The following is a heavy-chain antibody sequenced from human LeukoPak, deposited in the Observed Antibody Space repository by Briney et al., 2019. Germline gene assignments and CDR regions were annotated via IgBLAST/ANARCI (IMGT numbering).Heavy chain of an antibody. V-gene: IGHV3-7*01. CDR2: IKQDGSEK. D-gene: IGHD3-10*01. Sequence: PGGSLRLSCAASGFSFSRHWMSWARQAPGKGLEWVANIKQDGSEKYYVDSVKGRFTISRDNAQNSLNLQMNSLRAEDTAVYYCVRAQRRGVMDVWGKGTTVSVSS. CDR1: GFSFSRHW. J-gene: IGHJ6*03. CDR3: VRAQRRGVMDV.